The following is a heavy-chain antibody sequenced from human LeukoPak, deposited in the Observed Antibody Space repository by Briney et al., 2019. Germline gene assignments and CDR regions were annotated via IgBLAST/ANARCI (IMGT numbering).Heavy chain of an antibody. CDR2: INPSGGST. D-gene: IGHD5-18*01. Sequence: ASVKVSCKASGYTFTSYYMHWVRQAPGQGLEWMGIINPSGGSTSYAQKFQGRVTMTRDMSTSTVYMELSSLRSEDTAVYYCARDPGYSYGLYYYYYYMDVWGKGTTVTVSS. CDR1: GYTFTSYY. J-gene: IGHJ6*03. V-gene: IGHV1-46*01. CDR3: ARDPGYSYGLYYYYYYMDV.